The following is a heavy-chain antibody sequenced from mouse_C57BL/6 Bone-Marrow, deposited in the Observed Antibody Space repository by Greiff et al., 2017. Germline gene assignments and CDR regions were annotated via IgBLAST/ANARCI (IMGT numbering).Heavy chain of an antibody. D-gene: IGHD2-5*01. CDR3: VRRDYSNPYWYFDV. CDR2: IRSKSNNYAT. J-gene: IGHJ1*03. V-gene: IGHV10-1*01. Sequence: EVMLVESGGGLVQPKGSLKLSCAASGFSFNTYAMNWVRQAPGKGLEWVARIRSKSNNYATYYADSVKDRFTISRDDSESMLYLQMNNLKTEDTAMYYCVRRDYSNPYWYFDVWGTGTTVTVSS. CDR1: GFSFNTYA.